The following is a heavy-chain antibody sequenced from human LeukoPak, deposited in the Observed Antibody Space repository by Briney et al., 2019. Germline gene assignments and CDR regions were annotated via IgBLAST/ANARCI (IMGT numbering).Heavy chain of an antibody. D-gene: IGHD3-10*01. CDR2: IHASGTT. CDR1: GGSLSSNY. Sequence: SETLSLTCSIPGGSLSSNYWSWIRQPAGKGLEWIGRIHASGTTNYDPSLKRRLTMSVDTSKNQFPLKLKSVTAADTAVYYCARDARQELLAGGFDFWGQGALVTVSS. J-gene: IGHJ4*02. V-gene: IGHV4-4*07. CDR3: ARDARQELLAGGFDF.